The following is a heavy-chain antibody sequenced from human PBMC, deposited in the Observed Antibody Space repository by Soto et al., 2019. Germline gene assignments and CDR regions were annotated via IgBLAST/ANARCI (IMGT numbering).Heavy chain of an antibody. CDR2: ISGSGTTT. D-gene: IGHD3-10*01. CDR1: GFTFTNYA. J-gene: IGHJ4*02. CDR3: AKGLVLHGYFGSGHYYALDY. V-gene: IGHV3-23*01. Sequence: EVQLLESGGGLVQPGGSLRLSCAASGFTFTNYAMNWVRQAPGKGLEWVSSISGSGTTTCYSDSVQGRFTISRDNSKNTLYLQMNSLLAEDTAVYYCAKGLVLHGYFGSGHYYALDYWGQGTLVPGSS.